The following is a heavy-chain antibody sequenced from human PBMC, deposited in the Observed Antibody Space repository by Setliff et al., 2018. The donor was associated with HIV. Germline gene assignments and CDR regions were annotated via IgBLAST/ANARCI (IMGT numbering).Heavy chain of an antibody. CDR2: MNPKSGNT. V-gene: IGHV1-8*01. CDR1: GYTFTNSD. Sequence: ASVKVSCKASGYTFTNSDINWVRQAPGQGLEWMGWMNPKSGNTGYAQKFQGRVTMTSNTFIGTAYMELSSLTSEDTAVYYCARGHLDRDYWEDIVGNWFAPWGLGTLVTVSS. D-gene: IGHD2-21*01. CDR3: ARGHLDRDYWEDIVGNWFAP. J-gene: IGHJ5*02.